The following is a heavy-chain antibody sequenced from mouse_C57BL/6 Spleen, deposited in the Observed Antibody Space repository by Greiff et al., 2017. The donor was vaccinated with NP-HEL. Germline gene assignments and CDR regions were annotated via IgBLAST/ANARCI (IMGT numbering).Heavy chain of an antibody. J-gene: IGHJ4*01. V-gene: IGHV1-81*01. CDR1: GYTFTSYG. Sequence: QVQLQQSGAELARPGASVKLSCKASGYTFTSYGISWVKQRPGQGLEWIGEIYPRSGNTYYNEKFKGKATLTADKSSSTAYMELRSLTSEDSAVYFCASSRVMDYWGQGTSVTVSS. CDR3: ASSRVMDY. CDR2: IYPRSGNT.